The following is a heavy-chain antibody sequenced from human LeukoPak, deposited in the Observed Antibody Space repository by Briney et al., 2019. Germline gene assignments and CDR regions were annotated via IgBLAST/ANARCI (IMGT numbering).Heavy chain of an antibody. Sequence: PGGSLRLSCAASGFTFGSYSMNWVRQAPGKGLEWVSYISSTRSPIHYADSVKGRFTISRDNAKNSLYLQMNSLRAEDTAVYYCATESIPDYWGQGTLVTVSP. D-gene: IGHD2/OR15-2a*01. J-gene: IGHJ4*02. V-gene: IGHV3-48*01. CDR2: ISSTRSPI. CDR1: GFTFGSYS. CDR3: ATESIPDY.